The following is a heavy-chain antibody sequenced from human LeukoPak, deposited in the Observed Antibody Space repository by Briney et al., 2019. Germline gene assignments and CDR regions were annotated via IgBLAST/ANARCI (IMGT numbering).Heavy chain of an antibody. J-gene: IGHJ4*02. D-gene: IGHD2-2*02. CDR1: ENSLSSGYS. CDR2: IYHSGST. CDR3: ARASSSYLPFGRAAINYFDY. Sequence: SETLSLTCTVPENSLSSGYSWAWIRQPPGKGLEWIGSIYHSGSTYYNPSLKSRVTISVDTSKNQFSLKLSSVTAADTAVYYCARASSSYLPFGRAAINYFDYWGQGTLVTVSS. V-gene: IGHV4-38-2*02.